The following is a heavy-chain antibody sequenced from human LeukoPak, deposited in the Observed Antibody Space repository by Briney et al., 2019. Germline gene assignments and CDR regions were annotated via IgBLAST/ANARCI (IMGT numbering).Heavy chain of an antibody. V-gene: IGHV1-69*04. CDR2: IIPILGIA. J-gene: IGHJ4*02. CDR1: GGTFSSYA. CDR3: ARSRISPGIAAAGRGGLFDY. D-gene: IGHD6-13*01. Sequence: SVKVSCKASGGTFSSYAISWVRQAPGQGLEWMGRIIPILGIANYAQKFQGRVTITADKSTSTAYMELSSLRSEDTAVYYCARSRISPGIAAAGRGGLFDYWGQGTLVTVSS.